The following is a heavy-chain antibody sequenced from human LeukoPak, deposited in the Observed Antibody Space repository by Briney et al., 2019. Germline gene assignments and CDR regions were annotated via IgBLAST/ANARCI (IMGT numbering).Heavy chain of an antibody. CDR3: ARGNYYDSSGFYGFFSNY. CDR1: GFTFSSYA. J-gene: IGHJ4*02. Sequence: PGGSLRLSCAASGFTFSSYAMSWVRQAPGKGLEWVSGISGSGGATYSADSVKGRFTISRDNARNSLFLQMNSLRPEDTALYYCARGNYYDSSGFYGFFSNYWGQGTPVTVSS. V-gene: IGHV3-23*01. D-gene: IGHD3-22*01. CDR2: ISGSGGAT.